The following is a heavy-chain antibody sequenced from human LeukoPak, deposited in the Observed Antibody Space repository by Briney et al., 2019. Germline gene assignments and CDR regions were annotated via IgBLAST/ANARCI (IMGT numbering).Heavy chain of an antibody. CDR2: INHSGST. D-gene: IGHD6-13*01. CDR1: GGSFSGYY. Sequence: SETLSLTCAVYGGSFSGYYWSWIRQPPGKGLEWIGEINHSGSTNYNPSLKSRVTISVDTSKNQFSLELSSVTAADTAVYYCARGRAAAGLNPLLDYWGQGTLVTVSS. V-gene: IGHV4-34*01. CDR3: ARGRAAAGLNPLLDY. J-gene: IGHJ4*02.